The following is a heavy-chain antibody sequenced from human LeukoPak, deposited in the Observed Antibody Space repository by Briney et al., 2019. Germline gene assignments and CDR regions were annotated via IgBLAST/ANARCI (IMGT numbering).Heavy chain of an antibody. Sequence: PGGSLRLSCAASGFTFSSYEMNWVRQAPGKGLEWVSYISSSGSTIYYADSVKGRFTISRDNAKNSLYLQMNSLRAEDTAVYYCARDNYGSGSYYNVGGFDYWGQGTLVTVSS. CDR3: ARDNYGSGSYYNVGGFDY. V-gene: IGHV3-48*03. CDR1: GFTFSSYE. D-gene: IGHD3-10*01. J-gene: IGHJ4*02. CDR2: ISSSGSTI.